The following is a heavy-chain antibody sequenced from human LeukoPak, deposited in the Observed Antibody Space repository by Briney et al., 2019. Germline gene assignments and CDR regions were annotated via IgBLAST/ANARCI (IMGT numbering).Heavy chain of an antibody. J-gene: IGHJ4*02. CDR1: GDSISSSCYY. CDR3: ARGLIAAAGTGIDY. V-gene: IGHV4-31*03. CDR2: IDYSGST. D-gene: IGHD6-13*01. Sequence: SETLSLTCTVSGDSISSSCYYWGWIRQHPGKGLEWIGNIDYSGSTYYNPSLKSRVTISVDTSKNQFSLKLSSVTAADTAVYYCARGLIAAAGTGIDYWGQGTPVTVSS.